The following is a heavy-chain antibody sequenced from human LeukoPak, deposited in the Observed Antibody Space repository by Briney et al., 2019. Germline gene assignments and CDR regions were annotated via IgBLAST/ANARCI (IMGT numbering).Heavy chain of an antibody. CDR2: IYYSKNT. J-gene: IGHJ4*02. CDR1: GGSLSSSSAY. V-gene: IGHV4-39*01. D-gene: IGHD5-18*01. Sequence: SETLSLTCTVSGGSLSSSSAYWGRGRQPPGGGLEWIGSIYYSKNTYYNPSLKSRVTVSADSSKNQFFLTQGSVSDTETAVYYCVSPRGFSYGYFDYWGQGTLVTVSS. CDR3: VSPRGFSYGYFDY.